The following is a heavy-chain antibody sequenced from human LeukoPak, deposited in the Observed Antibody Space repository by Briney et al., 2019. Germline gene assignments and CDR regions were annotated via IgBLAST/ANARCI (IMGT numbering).Heavy chain of an antibody. D-gene: IGHD6-6*01. Sequence: SETLSLTAPASGGSIENNSWSWFRKPPGRGLDWIGYIFYSGRTNYNPSLESRVTISLDTSKKQFSVKLSFVSAADTAVYYCASRVWGYYYAMDVWGQGTTVTVSS. V-gene: IGHV4-59*01. CDR1: GGSIENNS. J-gene: IGHJ6*02. CDR2: IFYSGRT. CDR3: ASRVWGYYYAMDV.